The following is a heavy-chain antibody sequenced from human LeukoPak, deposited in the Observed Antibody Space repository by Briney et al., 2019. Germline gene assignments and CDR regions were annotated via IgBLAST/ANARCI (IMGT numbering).Heavy chain of an antibody. CDR2: ISSSSSYI. D-gene: IGHD1-26*01. V-gene: IGHV3-21*01. J-gene: IGHJ4*02. Sequence: GGSRTLACPPSGFTSSTYSMNWVSQAPGKGREWVSSISSSSSYIDYADSVKGRFTISRDNTKNSLYLQMNSLRAEDTAVYYCARDKATALCYFDYWGQGTLATVSS. CDR3: ARDKATALCYFDY. CDR1: GFTSSTYS.